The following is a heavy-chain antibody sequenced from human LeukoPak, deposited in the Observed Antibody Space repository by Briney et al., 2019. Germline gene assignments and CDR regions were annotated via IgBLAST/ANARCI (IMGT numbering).Heavy chain of an antibody. D-gene: IGHD3-10*01. J-gene: IGHJ4*02. CDR1: GFSFSDYY. CDR2: ISNGASTI. Sequence: RSGGSLRLSCAASGFSFSDYYMGWIRQAPGKGLEWVSYISNGASTIYYVDSVKGRFTISRDNAKNSLYLQMNSLRAEDTGVYYCAKDYRTFGLLDSWVQGALVTVSS. CDR3: AKDYRTFGLLDS. V-gene: IGHV3-11*01.